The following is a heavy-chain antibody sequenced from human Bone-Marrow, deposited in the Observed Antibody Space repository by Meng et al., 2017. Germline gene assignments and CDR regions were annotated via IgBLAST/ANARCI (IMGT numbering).Heavy chain of an antibody. D-gene: IGHD6-19*01. Sequence: SETLSLTCTVSGYSISSGYYWSWIRQPPGKGLEWIGYIYYSGSTNYNPSLKSRVTISVDTSKNQFSLKLSSVTAADTAVYYCATASGWYVLGYFDLWGHGTLV. J-gene: IGHJ2*01. CDR2: IYYSGST. V-gene: IGHV4-61*01. CDR1: GYSISSGYY. CDR3: ATASGWYVLGYFDL.